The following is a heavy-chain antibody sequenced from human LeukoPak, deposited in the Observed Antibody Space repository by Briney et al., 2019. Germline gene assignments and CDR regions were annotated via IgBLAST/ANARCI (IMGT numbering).Heavy chain of an antibody. J-gene: IGHJ4*02. Sequence: KSSETLSLTCSVSGGSFSSANYYWSWVRQPPGKGLEWIGYIYYSGSTTYNPSLKSRVTISVDTSKNQFSLKLTSVTAADTGVYYCVRHPRGGPYFDYWGQGTLVTVSS. V-gene: IGHV4-61*01. CDR2: IYYSGST. D-gene: IGHD3-16*01. CDR1: GGSFSSANYY. CDR3: VRHPRGGPYFDY.